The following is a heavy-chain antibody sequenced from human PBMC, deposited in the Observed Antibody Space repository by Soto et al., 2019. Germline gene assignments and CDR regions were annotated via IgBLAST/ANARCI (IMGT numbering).Heavy chain of an antibody. J-gene: IGHJ4*02. CDR3: ARDRGYGGNYVFDF. CDR2: IWYHGNTY. Sequence: SLRLSCTTSGFTFSTYGMYWLLESAVKGLEWVATIWYHGNTYYYKDSIKGRFAVSRDNSKNTVFLQMNTLRAEDTATYYCARDRGYGGNYVFDFWGLGTLVTVSS. V-gene: IGHV3-33*01. D-gene: IGHD4-4*01. CDR1: GFTFSTYG.